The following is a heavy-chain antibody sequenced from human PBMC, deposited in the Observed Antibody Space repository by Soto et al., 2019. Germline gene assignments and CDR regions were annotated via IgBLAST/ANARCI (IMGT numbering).Heavy chain of an antibody. D-gene: IGHD3-22*01. CDR3: ARDLSLCFYDSSGSDY. CDR1: GFTFSSYW. V-gene: IGHV3-7*05. CDR2: IKQDGSEK. J-gene: IGHJ4*02. Sequence: EVQLVESGGGLVQPGGSLRLSCAASGFTFSSYWMSWVRQAPGKGLEWVANIKQDGSEKYYVDSVKGRFTISRDNAKNSLYLQMNRLRAVDTAVYYCARDLSLCFYDSSGSDYWGQGTLVTVSS.